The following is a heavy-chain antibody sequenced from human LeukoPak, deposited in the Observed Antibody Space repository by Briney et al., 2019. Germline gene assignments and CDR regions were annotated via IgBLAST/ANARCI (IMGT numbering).Heavy chain of an antibody. Sequence: ASVKVSCKASGYTFTSYGISWVRQAPGQGLEWMGWISAHSGNTNYAQKVQGRVTMTTDTSTSTAYMELRSLRSDDTAVYYCARDEYSSSWYYFDYWGQGTLVTVSS. CDR2: ISAHSGNT. CDR1: GYTFTSYG. CDR3: ARDEYSSSWYYFDY. V-gene: IGHV1-18*01. J-gene: IGHJ4*02. D-gene: IGHD6-13*01.